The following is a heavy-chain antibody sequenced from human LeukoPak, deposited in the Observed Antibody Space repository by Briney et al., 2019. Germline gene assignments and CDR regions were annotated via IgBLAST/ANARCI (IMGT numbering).Heavy chain of an antibody. J-gene: IGHJ6*02. CDR1: GFTFSSYA. V-gene: IGHV3-64*01. D-gene: IGHD6-19*01. Sequence: GGSLRLSCAASGFTFSSYAMHWVRQAPGKGLEYVSAISSSGGSTYYANSVKGRFTISRDNSKNTLYLQMGSLRAEDMAVYYCAREFAYSGSYYYYYGMDVWGQGTTVTVSS. CDR3: AREFAYSGSYYYYYGMDV. CDR2: ISSSGGST.